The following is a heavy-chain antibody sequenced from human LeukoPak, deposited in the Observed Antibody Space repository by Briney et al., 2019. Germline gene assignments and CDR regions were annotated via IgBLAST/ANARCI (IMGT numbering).Heavy chain of an antibody. CDR2: ISSSSSYI. J-gene: IGHJ6*03. V-gene: IGHV3-21*01. CDR3: ARDYYDSSGYAYYYYYMDV. D-gene: IGHD3-22*01. Sequence: PGGSLRLSCAASGFTFSSYSMNWVRQAPGKGLEWVSSISSSSSYIYYADSVKGRFTISRDNAKNSLYLQMNSLRAEDTAVYYCARDYYDSSGYAYYYYYMDVWGKGTTVTASS. CDR1: GFTFSSYS.